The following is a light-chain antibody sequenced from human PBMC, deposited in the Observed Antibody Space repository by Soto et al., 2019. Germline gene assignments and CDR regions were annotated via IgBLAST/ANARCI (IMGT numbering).Light chain of an antibody. V-gene: IGKV2-28*01. CDR3: MQALQTPRT. J-gene: IGKJ1*01. CDR2: LGS. CDR1: QSLLHSNGYNY. Sequence: DIVMTQSPLSLPGTPGEPASISCWSSQSLLHSNGYNYLDWYLQKSGQSPQLLIYLGSNRSSGVPDRFSGSGSGTDFTLKISRVEAEDVGVYYCMQALQTPRTFGQGTKVEIK.